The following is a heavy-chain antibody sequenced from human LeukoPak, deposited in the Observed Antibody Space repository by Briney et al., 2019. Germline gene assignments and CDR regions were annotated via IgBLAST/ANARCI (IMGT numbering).Heavy chain of an antibody. V-gene: IGHV4-39*07. CDR3: ARAPHFFDTSGFRYYFDS. CDR2: IYYSGNT. CDR1: GDSIRSTTFY. D-gene: IGHD3-22*01. Sequence: PSETLSLTCTVSGDSIRSTTFYWGWIRQPPGKGLEWIGSIYYSGNTYYNPSLMSRVTISVDTSKNQFSLHLSSVTAADTAVYYCARAPHFFDTSGFRYYFDSWGQGALVTVSS. J-gene: IGHJ4*02.